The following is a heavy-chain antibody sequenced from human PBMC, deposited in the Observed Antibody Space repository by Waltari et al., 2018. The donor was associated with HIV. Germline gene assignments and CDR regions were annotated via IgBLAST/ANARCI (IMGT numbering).Heavy chain of an antibody. CDR2: IKEDGSEM. CDR1: GFTFSSSW. V-gene: IGHV3-7*02. CDR3: ARRQQLTD. D-gene: IGHD6-13*01. J-gene: IGHJ4*02. Sequence: EVRLVESGGGLVQPGGSLRLSCAASGFTFSSSWMTWVRQAPGKGLGWVANIKEDGSEMHDVDSVKGRFTNSRDNAKNSLYLQMNSLRAEDTAVYYCARRQQLTDWGQGTLVTVSS.